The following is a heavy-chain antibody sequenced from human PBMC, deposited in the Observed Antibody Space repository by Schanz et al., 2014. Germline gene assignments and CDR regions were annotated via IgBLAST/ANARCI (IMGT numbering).Heavy chain of an antibody. V-gene: IGHV1-8*01. CDR1: GYNITSND. D-gene: IGHD1-1*01. Sequence: QVQLVQSGAELRKPGASVKVSCKASGYNITSNDVTWVRQATGQGLEWMGWIDPNSGGTNYAQQFQGRVTFTADKSTSTAYMELSSLRYEDTALYYCARGTMPGTFDIWGQGTMVTVSS. CDR2: IDPNSGGT. CDR3: ARGTMPGTFDI. J-gene: IGHJ3*02.